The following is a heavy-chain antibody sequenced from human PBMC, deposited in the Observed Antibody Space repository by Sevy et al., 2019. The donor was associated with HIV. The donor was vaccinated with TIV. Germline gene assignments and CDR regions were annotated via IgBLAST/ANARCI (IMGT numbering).Heavy chain of an antibody. V-gene: IGHV3-15*01. D-gene: IGHD5-12*01. CDR3: ITEPGYRGYDEEVINYYYYGMDV. CDR1: GFTFSSAW. J-gene: IGHJ6*02. CDR2: IKSKTDGGTI. Sequence: GGSLRLSCAASGFTFSSAWMSWVRLAPGKGLEWVGRIKSKTDGGTIDYAAPMKGRFTISREDSKNTLYLQMNSLKTDDAAVYYCITEPGYRGYDEEVINYYYYGMDVWGQGTTVTVSS.